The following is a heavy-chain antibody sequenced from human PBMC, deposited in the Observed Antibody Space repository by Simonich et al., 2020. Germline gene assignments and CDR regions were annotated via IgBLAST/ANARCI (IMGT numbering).Heavy chain of an antibody. J-gene: IGHJ1*01. CDR1: GFTFDDYA. CDR3: AKDVAAAGTEYFQH. Sequence: EVQLVESGGGLVQPGRSLRLSCAASGFTFDDYAMHWVRQAPGKGLEWVSGISCNSRSIGYADSVKGRFTISRDNAKNSLYLQMNSLRAEYTALYYCAKDVAAAGTEYFQHWGQGTLVTVSS. CDR2: ISCNSRSI. V-gene: IGHV3-9*01. D-gene: IGHD6-13*01.